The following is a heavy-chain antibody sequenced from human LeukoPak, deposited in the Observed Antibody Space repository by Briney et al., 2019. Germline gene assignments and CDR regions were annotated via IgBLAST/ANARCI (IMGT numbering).Heavy chain of an antibody. V-gene: IGHV1-18*01. D-gene: IGHD3-10*01. CDR2: ISAYNGNT. CDR3: ARWEYYGSGSI. CDR1: GGTFSSYA. Sequence: ASVKVSCKASGGTFSSYAISWVRQAPGQGLEWMGWISAYNGNTNYAQKLQGRVTMTTDTSTSTAYMELRSLRSDDTAVYYCARWEYYGSGSIWGQGTLVTVSS. J-gene: IGHJ4*02.